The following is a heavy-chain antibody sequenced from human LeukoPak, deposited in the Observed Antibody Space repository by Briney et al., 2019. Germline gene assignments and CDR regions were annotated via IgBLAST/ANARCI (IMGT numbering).Heavy chain of an antibody. CDR1: GNYW. V-gene: IGHV3-74*01. CDR2: VNSDGSWT. CDR3: AGGRGSYGLWDS. D-gene: IGHD1-26*01. J-gene: IGHJ4*02. Sequence: GGSLRLSCAASGNYWMHWVRQAPGKGLVWVSHVNSDGSWTSHADSVKGRLTISRDNAKNTLFLQMNSLRAEDTAVYYCAGGRGSYGLWDSWGQGTLVTVSS.